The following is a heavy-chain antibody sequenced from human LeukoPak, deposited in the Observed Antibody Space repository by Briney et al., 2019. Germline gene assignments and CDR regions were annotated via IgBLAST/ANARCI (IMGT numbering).Heavy chain of an antibody. Sequence: ASVKVSCKASGYTFTGYYLHWVRQAPGQGLEWMGWINPNSGGTNYAQNFQGRVTMTRDTSINTAYMELSSLRSDDTAVYYCARDEGMDWFDPWGQGTLVTVSS. J-gene: IGHJ5*02. CDR2: INPNSGGT. D-gene: IGHD5-24*01. V-gene: IGHV1-2*02. CDR3: ARDEGMDWFDP. CDR1: GYTFTGYY.